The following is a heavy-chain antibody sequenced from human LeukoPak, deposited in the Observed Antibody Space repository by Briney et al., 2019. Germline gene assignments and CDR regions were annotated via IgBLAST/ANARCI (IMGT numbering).Heavy chain of an antibody. D-gene: IGHD4-11*01. CDR2: ISSDGSTI. CDR3: AKSLQAPYSNYDY. CDR1: GFTFSFYS. J-gene: IGHJ4*02. V-gene: IGHV3-48*04. Sequence: GGSLRLSCAASGFTFSFYSMNWVRQAPGQGLEWVSYISSDGSTILYADSVKGRFTISRDNARNSLSLQMNSLRAEDTAVYYCAKSLQAPYSNYDYWGQGTLVTVSS.